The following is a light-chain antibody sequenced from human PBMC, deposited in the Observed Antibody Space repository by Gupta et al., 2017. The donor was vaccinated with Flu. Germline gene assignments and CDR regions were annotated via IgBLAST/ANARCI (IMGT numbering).Light chain of an antibody. CDR2: EAS. V-gene: IGKV2D-29*01. J-gene: IGKJ4*01. Sequence: VTPGQPASISCRSSQCRLYRDGKTYFYWYLQKPGQPPQLLIYEASNRGSGVTDSFSGRGSGTDVTLNISRVEAEDVGVYHCMQSISVSFTLGRGTKVEIK. CDR3: MQSISVSFT. CDR1: QCRLYRDGKTY.